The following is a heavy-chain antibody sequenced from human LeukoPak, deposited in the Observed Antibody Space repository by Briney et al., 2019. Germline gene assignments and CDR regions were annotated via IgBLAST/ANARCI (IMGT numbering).Heavy chain of an antibody. CDR3: ARPALRYSYGYYFDY. CDR1: GYTFTSYY. CDR2: INPSGGST. V-gene: IGHV1-46*01. Sequence: ASVKVSCKASGYTFTSYYMHWVRQAPGQGLEWMGIINPSGGSTSYAQKFQGRVTMTRDMSTSTVYMELSSLRSEDTAVHYCARPALRYSYGYYFDYWGQGTLVTVSS. J-gene: IGHJ4*02. D-gene: IGHD5-18*01.